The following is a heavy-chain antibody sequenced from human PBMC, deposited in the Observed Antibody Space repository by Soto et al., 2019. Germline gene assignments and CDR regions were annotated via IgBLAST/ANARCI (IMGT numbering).Heavy chain of an antibody. CDR1: SGSISSSNW. CDR2: ISHSGST. J-gene: IGHJ4*02. CDR3: ARSDWELSSYFDY. D-gene: IGHD1-26*01. V-gene: IGHV4-4*02. Sequence: SETLSLTCAVSSGSISSSNWWSWVRQPPGKGLEWIGEISHSGSTNYNPSLKSRVSISVDKSKNQFSLKLSSVTAADTAVYYCARSDWELSSYFDYWGQGTLVTVSS.